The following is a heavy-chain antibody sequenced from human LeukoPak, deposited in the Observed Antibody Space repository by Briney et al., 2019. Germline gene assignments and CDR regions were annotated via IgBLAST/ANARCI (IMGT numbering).Heavy chain of an antibody. CDR1: GYTFTSYY. Sequence: ASVKVSCKASGYTFTSYYMHWVRQAPGQGLEWMGIINPSGGTTIYAQKFQGRVTMTRNTSISTAYMELSSLRSEDTAVYYCARVKSRYYGSGSYPYPYWGQGTLVTVSS. J-gene: IGHJ4*02. CDR2: INPSGGTT. CDR3: ARVKSRYYGSGSYPYPY. D-gene: IGHD3-10*01. V-gene: IGHV1-46*01.